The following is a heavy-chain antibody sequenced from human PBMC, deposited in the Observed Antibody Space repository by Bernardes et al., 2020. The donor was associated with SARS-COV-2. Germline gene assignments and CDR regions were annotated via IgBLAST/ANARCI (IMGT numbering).Heavy chain of an antibody. CDR3: ARSSGYIDY. J-gene: IGHJ4*02. V-gene: IGHV3-74*01. CDR2: INSDGSST. D-gene: IGHD3-22*01. Sequence: GGSLRLSCAASGFTFSNNCMHWVRQAPGKGLVWVSHINSDGSSTNYADSVKGRFTISRDNAKNTLYLQMNSLRAEDTAVYYCARSSGYIDYWGQGTLVTVSS. CDR1: GFTFSNNC.